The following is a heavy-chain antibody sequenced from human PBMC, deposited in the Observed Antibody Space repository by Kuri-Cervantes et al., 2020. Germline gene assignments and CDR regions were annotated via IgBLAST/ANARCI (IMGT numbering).Heavy chain of an antibody. Sequence: ASVKVSCKASVYTFTGYYMHWVRQAPGQGLEWMGWINPNSGGTNYAQKFQGWVTMTRDTSISTAYMELSRLRSDDTAVYYCARVVRGRCSSTSCYVNWYFDLWGRGTLVTVSS. D-gene: IGHD2-2*01. CDR3: ARVVRGRCSSTSCYVNWYFDL. CDR2: INPNSGGT. CDR1: VYTFTGYY. V-gene: IGHV1-2*04. J-gene: IGHJ2*01.